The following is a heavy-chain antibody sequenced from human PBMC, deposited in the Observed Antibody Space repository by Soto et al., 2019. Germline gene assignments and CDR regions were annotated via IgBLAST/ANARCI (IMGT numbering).Heavy chain of an antibody. D-gene: IGHD3-3*01. J-gene: IGHJ4*02. CDR3: ARTTSGYADY. CDR1: GFTFSNFA. CDR2: ISGSGGGT. V-gene: IGHV3-23*01. Sequence: EVQLLESGGGLVQPGGSLRLSCAASGFTFSNFAMTWVRQAPGKGLEWVSTISGSGGGTYFADSVKGRFTISRDISKNTLFLQMNSLRAGDTAVYYCARTTSGYADYWGQGTLVTVSS.